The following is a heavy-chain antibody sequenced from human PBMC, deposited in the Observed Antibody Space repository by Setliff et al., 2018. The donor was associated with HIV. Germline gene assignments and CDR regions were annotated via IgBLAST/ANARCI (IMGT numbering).Heavy chain of an antibody. V-gene: IGHV4-59*11. J-gene: IGHJ6*02. CDR2: IYYNGIT. CDR3: ARGGPAVAYAVDV. CDR1: GGSISSHY. D-gene: IGHD5-12*01. Sequence: SETLSLTCTVSGGSISSHYLSWIRQPPGKGLEWIGSIYYNGITNYNPSLKSRVTVSVDTSKNQFSLKLSSVTAADTAAYYCARGGPAVAYAVDVWGQGTTVTVSS.